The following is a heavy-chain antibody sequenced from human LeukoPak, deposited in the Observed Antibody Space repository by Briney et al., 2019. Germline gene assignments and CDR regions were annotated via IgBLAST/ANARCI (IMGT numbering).Heavy chain of an antibody. CDR3: ARAGYCSSTSCSYNWFDP. CDR2: ISAYNGNT. D-gene: IGHD2-2*01. CDR1: GYTFTSYG. J-gene: IGHJ5*02. Sequence: ASVKVSCKASGYTFTSYGISWGRQAPGQGLEWMGWISAYNGNTNYAQKLQGRVTMTTDTSTSTAYMELRSLRSNDTAVYYCARAGYCSSTSCSYNWFDPWGQGTLVTVSS. V-gene: IGHV1-18*01.